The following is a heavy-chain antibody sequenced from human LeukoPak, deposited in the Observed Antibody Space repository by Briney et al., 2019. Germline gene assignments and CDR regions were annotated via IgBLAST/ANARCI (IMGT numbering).Heavy chain of an antibody. J-gene: IGHJ3*02. D-gene: IGHD1-1*01. V-gene: IGHV3-74*01. CDR3: ANGRPIELDAFDI. Sequence: GGSLRLSCAASGFTFSSYWMHWVRQVPGKGLVWVSRINSDGSSTSYADSVKGRFTISRDNAKNTLYVQMNSLRAEDTAVYYCANGRPIELDAFDIWGQGTMVTVSS. CDR2: INSDGSST. CDR1: GFTFSSYW.